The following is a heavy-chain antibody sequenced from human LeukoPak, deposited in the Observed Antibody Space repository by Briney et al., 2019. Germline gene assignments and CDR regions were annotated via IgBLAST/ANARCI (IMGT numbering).Heavy chain of an antibody. CDR3: ARMGQQLVYYGMDV. Sequence: GGPLRLSCAASGFTFSSSSMTWVRKAPGKGLEWVSSISSSSSFIYYAHSVKGRFTISRDNAKNSLYLQMNSLRAEDTAVYYCARMGQQLVYYGMDVWGQGTTVTVSS. CDR2: ISSSSSFI. J-gene: IGHJ6*02. D-gene: IGHD6-13*01. V-gene: IGHV3-21*01. CDR1: GFTFSSSS.